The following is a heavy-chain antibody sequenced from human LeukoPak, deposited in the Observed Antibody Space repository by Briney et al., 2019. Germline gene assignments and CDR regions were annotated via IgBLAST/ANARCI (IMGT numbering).Heavy chain of an antibody. CDR3: AREVHRQLVPGWNYYYYYMDV. CDR2: IYSGGST. D-gene: IGHD6-13*01. V-gene: IGHV3-53*01. J-gene: IGHJ6*03. Sequence: GGSLRLSCAASGFTFDDHAMHWVRQAPGKGLEWVSVIYSGGSTYYADSVKGRFTISRDNSKNTLYLQMNSLRAEDTAVYYCAREVHRQLVPGWNYYYYYMDVWGKGTTVTISS. CDR1: GFTFDDHA.